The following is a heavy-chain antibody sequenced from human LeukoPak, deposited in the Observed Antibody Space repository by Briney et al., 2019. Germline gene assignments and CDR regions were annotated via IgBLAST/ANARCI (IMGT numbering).Heavy chain of an antibody. V-gene: IGHV4-59*02. J-gene: IGHJ4*02. CDR2: TYHTGST. Sequence: SETLSLTCSVSGVPVTEYYWSWIRQPPGKGLEWIGYTYHTGSTNYSPSLKSRVTMSVDASRNQFSLKLVSVTAADTAVYYCARDRGSTGYYYLDSWGQGILVTVSS. CDR3: ARDRGSTGYYYLDS. D-gene: IGHD1-26*01. CDR1: GVPVTEYY.